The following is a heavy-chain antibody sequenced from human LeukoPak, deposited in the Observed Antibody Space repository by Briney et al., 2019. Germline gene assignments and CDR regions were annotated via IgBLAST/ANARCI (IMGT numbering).Heavy chain of an antibody. J-gene: IGHJ4*02. D-gene: IGHD1-26*01. CDR2: ISYDGSNK. Sequence: QSGGSLRLSCAASGFTFSSYGMHWVRQAPGKGLEWVAVISYDGSNKYYADSVKGRFTISRDNSKNTLYLQMNSLRAEDTAVYYCAKEWGSGGSYYSIFDYWGQGTLVTVSP. CDR1: GFTFSSYG. V-gene: IGHV3-30*18. CDR3: AKEWGSGGSYYSIFDY.